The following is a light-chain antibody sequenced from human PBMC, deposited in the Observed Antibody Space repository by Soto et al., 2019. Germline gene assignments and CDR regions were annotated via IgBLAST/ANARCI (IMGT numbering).Light chain of an antibody. CDR2: KAS. Sequence: DIQMTQSPSTLSASVGDRVTITCRASQSISSWLAWYQQKPGKAPKLLIYKASSLESGVPSRFSGSGSGTEFTLTISSLPPDDFSTYYFQQSNSYSSWTFGQGNKVEIK. V-gene: IGKV1-5*03. CDR3: QQSNSYSSWT. J-gene: IGKJ1*01. CDR1: QSISSW.